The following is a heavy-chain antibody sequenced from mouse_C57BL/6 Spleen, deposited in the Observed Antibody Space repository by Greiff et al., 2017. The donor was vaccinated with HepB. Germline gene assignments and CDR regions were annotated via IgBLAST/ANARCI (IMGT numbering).Heavy chain of an antibody. V-gene: IGHV1-53*01. D-gene: IGHD2-5*01. CDR3: ARECYSNWWFAY. Sequence: VQLQQSGTELVKPGASVKLSCKASGYTFTSYWMHWVKQRPGQGLEWIGNINPSNGGTNYNEKFKSKATLTVDKSASTAYMQLSSLTSEDSAVYYCARECYSNWWFAYWGQGTLVTVSA. CDR2: INPSNGGT. J-gene: IGHJ3*01. CDR1: GYTFTSYW.